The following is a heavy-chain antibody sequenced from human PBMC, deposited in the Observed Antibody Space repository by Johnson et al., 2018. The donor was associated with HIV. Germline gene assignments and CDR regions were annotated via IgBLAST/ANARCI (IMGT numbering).Heavy chain of an antibody. D-gene: IGHD6-19*01. J-gene: IGHJ3*02. V-gene: IGHV3-7*01. CDR1: GFTLSNHW. CDR2: VNQDGSAK. CDR3: AKDLEEGHQWLIGAFDI. Sequence: VQLVESGGGLVRPGGSLRLSCAASGFTLSNHWMSWVRQAPGKGLEYVANVNQDGSAKFYVDSVKGRFTISRDNAKNTLYLQMNSLRAEDTAVYYCAKDLEEGHQWLIGAFDIWGQGTMVTVSS.